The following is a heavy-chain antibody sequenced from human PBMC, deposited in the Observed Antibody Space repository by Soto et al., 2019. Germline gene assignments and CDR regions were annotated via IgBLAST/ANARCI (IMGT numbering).Heavy chain of an antibody. Sequence: PXESLSISSTVACGSVRSGSYYWSWIRQPPGKGLEWIGYIYYSGSTNYNPSLKSRVTISVDTSKNQFSLKLSSVTAADTAVYYCASRGHCSSTSCSILLDDWGQGTLVTVSS. CDR2: IYYSGST. CDR3: ASRGHCSSTSCSILLDD. V-gene: IGHV4-61*01. CDR1: CGSVRSGSYY. D-gene: IGHD2-2*01. J-gene: IGHJ4*02.